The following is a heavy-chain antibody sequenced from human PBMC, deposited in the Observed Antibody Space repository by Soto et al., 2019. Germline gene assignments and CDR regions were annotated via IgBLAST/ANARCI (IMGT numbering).Heavy chain of an antibody. J-gene: IGHJ3*02. V-gene: IGHV4-59*01. CDR3: ASGSIAARRADAFAI. Sequence: SETLSLTCTVSGGSISSYYWSWIRQPPGKGLEWIGYIYYSGSTNYNPSLKSRVTISVDTSKNQFSLKLSSVTAADTAVYYCASGSIAARRADAFAIWGQGTMVTVSS. D-gene: IGHD6-6*01. CDR1: GGSISSYY. CDR2: IYYSGST.